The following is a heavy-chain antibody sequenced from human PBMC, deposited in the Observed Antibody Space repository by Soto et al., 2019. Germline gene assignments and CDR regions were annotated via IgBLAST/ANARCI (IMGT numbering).Heavy chain of an antibody. CDR3: ARNDFWNGPYTFLNN. CDR2: INTDGTNT. J-gene: IGHJ4*02. Sequence: GGSLRLSCAASVFTFSIFWMPWVRQTPGKGLVWVSRINTDGTNTWYADSVKGRFTISRDDAKNTLYLQMNSLRAEDTAVYYCARNDFWNGPYTFLNNWAQGALVTVSS. D-gene: IGHD3-3*01. CDR1: VFTFSIFW. V-gene: IGHV3-74*01.